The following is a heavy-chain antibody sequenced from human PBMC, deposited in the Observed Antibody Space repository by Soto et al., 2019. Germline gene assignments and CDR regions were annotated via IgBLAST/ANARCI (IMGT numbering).Heavy chain of an antibody. V-gene: IGHV4-34*01. CDR3: ARAGYWSAYYYYGMDV. CDR2: INHSGST. J-gene: IGHJ6*02. D-gene: IGHD3-3*01. CDR1: GGSFIGYY. Sequence: PSETLSLTCAVYGGSFIGYYWSWIRQPPGKGLEWIGEINHSGSTNYNPSLKSRVTISVDTSKNQFSLKLSSVTAADTTVYYCARAGYWSAYYYYGMDVWGQGTTVXVSS.